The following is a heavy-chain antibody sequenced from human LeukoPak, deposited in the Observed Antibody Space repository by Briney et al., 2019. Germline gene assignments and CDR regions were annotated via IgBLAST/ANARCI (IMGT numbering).Heavy chain of an antibody. J-gene: IGHJ4*02. D-gene: IGHD4-23*01. Sequence: ETLSLTCAVYGGSFSGYYWSWIRQPPGKGLEWIGEINHSGSTNYNPSLKSRITISVDTSKNQFSLKLSSVTAADTAVYYCARDVSYGGNSGGYDYWGQGTLVTVSS. CDR1: GGSFSGYY. V-gene: IGHV4-34*01. CDR3: ARDVSYGGNSGGYDY. CDR2: INHSGST.